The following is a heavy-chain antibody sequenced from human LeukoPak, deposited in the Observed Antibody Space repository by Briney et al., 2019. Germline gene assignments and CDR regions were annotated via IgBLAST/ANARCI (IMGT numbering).Heavy chain of an antibody. V-gene: IGHV3-11*03. CDR2: ISDDGSYA. Sequence: GALRLSCAASGLTYRNYYFSWVRQVPGKGLEWISYISDDGSYANYADSVRGRFTISRDNAKNSLFLQMNSLRVEDTAVYYCARTMGRGPGGHFDYWGQGTLVTVSS. D-gene: IGHD3-10*01. J-gene: IGHJ4*02. CDR3: ARTMGRGPGGHFDY. CDR1: GLTYRNYY.